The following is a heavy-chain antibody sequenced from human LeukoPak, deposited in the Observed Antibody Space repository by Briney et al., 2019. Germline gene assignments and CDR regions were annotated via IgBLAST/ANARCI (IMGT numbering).Heavy chain of an antibody. Sequence: GGSLRLSCAASGFTFSIYAMTWVRQAPGKGLEWVSAISSSGGSTYYADSVQGRFTISRDNSKNTLYLQMSSLRAEDTAVYYCAGGPPTVIHYFDHWGRGTLVTVSS. J-gene: IGHJ4*02. CDR3: AGGPPTVIHYFDH. D-gene: IGHD4-17*01. CDR1: GFTFSIYA. CDR2: ISSSGGST. V-gene: IGHV3-23*01.